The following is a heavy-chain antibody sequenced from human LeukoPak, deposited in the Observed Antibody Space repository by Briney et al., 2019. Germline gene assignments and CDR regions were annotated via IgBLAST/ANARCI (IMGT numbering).Heavy chain of an antibody. Sequence: GGSLRLSCAASGFTFSSYGMHWVRQAPGKGLEWVAVIWYDGSNKYYADSVEGRFTISRDNSKDTLYLQMNSLRAEDTAVYYCARDERIFGSYGMDVWGQGTTVTVSS. CDR2: IWYDGSNK. D-gene: IGHD3-3*01. V-gene: IGHV3-33*01. J-gene: IGHJ6*02. CDR3: ARDERIFGSYGMDV. CDR1: GFTFSSYG.